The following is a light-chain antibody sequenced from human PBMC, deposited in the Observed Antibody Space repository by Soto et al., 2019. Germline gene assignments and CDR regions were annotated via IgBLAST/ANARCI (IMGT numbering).Light chain of an antibody. V-gene: IGLV2-14*01. CDR1: NSDVDTYIY. Sequence: QSALTQPASVSGSPGQSITISCTGTNSDVDTYIYVSWYQQHPGKAPKLIIFDVSNRPPGVSNRFSGSRSGNTASLTISGLQAEDEADYYCSSYTISNTYVFGTGTKVTVL. CDR2: DVS. J-gene: IGLJ1*01. CDR3: SSYTISNTYV.